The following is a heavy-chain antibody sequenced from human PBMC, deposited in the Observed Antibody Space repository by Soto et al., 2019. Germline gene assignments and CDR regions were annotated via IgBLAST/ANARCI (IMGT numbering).Heavy chain of an antibody. CDR2: MSYDGTNK. Sequence: GGSLRLSCEASGFTFSSYAMYWVRQAPGKGLEWVAIMSYDGTNKYHADSVKGRFTISRDNSKNTLYLQMNSLRTEDTAVYYCARDLISGYYHAWSFDYWGQGTLVTVSS. CDR1: GFTFSSYA. V-gene: IGHV3-30*04. CDR3: ARDLISGYYHAWSFDY. J-gene: IGHJ4*02. D-gene: IGHD2-15*01.